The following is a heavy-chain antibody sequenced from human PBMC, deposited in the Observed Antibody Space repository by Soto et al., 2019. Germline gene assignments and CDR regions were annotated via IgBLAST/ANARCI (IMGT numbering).Heavy chain of an antibody. D-gene: IGHD1-1*01. V-gene: IGHV3-53*01. Sequence: PGGALRLSCAASGFPVSNTYMSLIRQAPGKGLEWVSIIYGGGSTYYTDSVKGRFTISKDNSKNTVSLQTKSLRDEDTALYYCAKGLLGNRVDSWGQGPPLTLSS. J-gene: IGHJ4*02. CDR1: GFPVSNTY. CDR2: IYGGGST. CDR3: AKGLLGNRVDS.